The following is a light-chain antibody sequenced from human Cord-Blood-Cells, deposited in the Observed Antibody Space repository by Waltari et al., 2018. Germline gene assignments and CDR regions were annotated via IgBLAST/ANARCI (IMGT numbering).Light chain of an antibody. Sequence: QPAPTQPATVSRSPGHSITLPCTGTTSDVGSYTLVSWYQQHPGKAPKLMIYEGSKRPSGVSNRFSGSKSGNTASLTISGLQAEDEADYYSCSYAGSSTWVFGGGTKLTVL. CDR1: TSDVGSYTL. CDR3: CSYAGSSTWV. V-gene: IGLV2-23*01. CDR2: EGS. J-gene: IGLJ3*02.